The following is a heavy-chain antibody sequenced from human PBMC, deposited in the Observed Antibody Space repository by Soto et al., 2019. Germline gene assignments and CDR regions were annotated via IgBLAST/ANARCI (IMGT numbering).Heavy chain of an antibody. D-gene: IGHD2-8*01. J-gene: IGHJ6*02. V-gene: IGHV1-18*01. CDR2: ISANNGNT. CDR1: GYTFASFG. Sequence: QVQLVQSGPEVKKPGASVKVSCKASGYTFASFGVHWVRQAPGQGLEWMGWISANNGNTYYTQKVQGRVTMTTDTSTSTGYMERRSLRSDDTAVYFCARTPSPEWCGAFFDLDVWGQGTTVIVSS. CDR3: ARTPSPEWCGAFFDLDV.